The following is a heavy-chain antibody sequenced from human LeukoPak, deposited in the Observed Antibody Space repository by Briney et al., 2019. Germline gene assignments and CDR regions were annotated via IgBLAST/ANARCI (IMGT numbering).Heavy chain of an antibody. CDR1: GYSFTSYW. V-gene: IGHV5-51*01. CDR3: ARLGRRGPHYYYYYYMDV. Sequence: GESLKISCQGSGYSFTSYWIGWVRQMPGKGLEWMGIIYPGDSDTRYSPSFQGQVTISVDKSISTAYLQWSSLKASDTAMYYCARLGRRGPHYYYYYYMDVWGKGTTVTVSS. J-gene: IGHJ6*03. CDR2: IYPGDSDT.